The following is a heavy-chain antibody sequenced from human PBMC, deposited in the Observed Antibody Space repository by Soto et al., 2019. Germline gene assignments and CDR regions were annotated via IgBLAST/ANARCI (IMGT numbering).Heavy chain of an antibody. CDR3: ARDSVDGRYNGMDV. D-gene: IGHD3-16*02. J-gene: IGHJ6*02. CDR2: INPNSGGT. CDR1: GYTFTGYY. V-gene: IGHV1-2*04. Sequence: QVQLVQSGAEVKKPGASVKVSCKASGYTFTGYYMHWVRQAPGQGLEWMGWINPNSGGTNYAQKFQGWVTMTRDTSISTAYMELSRLRYDDTAVYYCARDSVDGRYNGMDVWGQGTTVTVSS.